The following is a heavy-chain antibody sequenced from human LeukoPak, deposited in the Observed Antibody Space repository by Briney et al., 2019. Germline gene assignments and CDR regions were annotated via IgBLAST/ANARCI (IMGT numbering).Heavy chain of an antibody. V-gene: IGHV3-7*01. CDR1: GFTFSSYW. J-gene: IGHJ6*03. CDR2: IKQDGSEK. D-gene: IGHD1-7*01. CDR3: VGTRSYYYYYMDV. Sequence: GGSLRLSCAASGFTFSSYWMSWVRQAPGKGLEWVANIKQDGSEKYYVDSVKGRFTISRDNAKNSLYLQMNSLRAEDTAVYYCVGTRSYYYYYMDVWGKGTTVTVSS.